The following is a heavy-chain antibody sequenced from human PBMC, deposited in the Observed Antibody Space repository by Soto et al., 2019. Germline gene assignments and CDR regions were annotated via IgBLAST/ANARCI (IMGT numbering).Heavy chain of an antibody. CDR3: EREVSVYRLAGWFDP. CDR1: GYTVTSYG. D-gene: IGHD1-26*01. Sequence: QVQLVQSGAEVKKPGASVKVSCKASGYTVTSYGISWVRQAPGQGLEWMGWISAYNGNTNYAQKLQGRVTMTTDTSTSTAYRELRSLRSDDTAVYYCEREVSVYRLAGWFDPWGQGTLVTVSS. V-gene: IGHV1-18*01. J-gene: IGHJ5*02. CDR2: ISAYNGNT.